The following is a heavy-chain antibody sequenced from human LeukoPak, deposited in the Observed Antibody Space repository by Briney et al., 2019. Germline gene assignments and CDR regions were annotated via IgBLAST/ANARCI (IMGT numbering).Heavy chain of an antibody. D-gene: IGHD5-24*01. V-gene: IGHV4-59*01. CDR3: ARGDGYNPNWFDP. CDR1: GGSISSYY. Sequence: PSETLSLTCTVSGGSISSYYWSWIRQPPGKGLEWIGYIYYSGSTNYNPSLKSRVTISVDTSKNQFSLKLSSVTAADTAVYYCARGDGYNPNWFDPWGQGTLVTVSS. J-gene: IGHJ5*02. CDR2: IYYSGST.